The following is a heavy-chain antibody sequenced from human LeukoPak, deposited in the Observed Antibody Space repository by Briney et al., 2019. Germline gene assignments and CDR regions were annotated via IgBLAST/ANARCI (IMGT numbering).Heavy chain of an antibody. CDR2: IYTSGST. D-gene: IGHD3-10*01. J-gene: IGHJ3*02. Sequence: SETLSLTCAVYGGSFSGYYWSWIRQPAGKGLEWIGRIYTSGSTNYNPSLKSRVTISVDTSKNQFSLKLSSVTAADTAVYYCARIRPHYGSGGPGAFDIWGQGTVVTVSS. CDR1: GGSFSGYY. CDR3: ARIRPHYGSGGPGAFDI. V-gene: IGHV4-59*10.